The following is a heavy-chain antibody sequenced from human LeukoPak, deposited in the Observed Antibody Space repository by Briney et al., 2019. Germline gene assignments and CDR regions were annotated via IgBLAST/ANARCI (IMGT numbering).Heavy chain of an antibody. CDR3: AKDATLFGDQYFDY. J-gene: IGHJ4*02. D-gene: IGHD3-10*01. CDR2: TSYDGSTK. Sequence: VRSLRLSCAASGFTFSSHSMHWVRQAPGKGLEWVAVTSYDGSTKYYADSAKGRFNLSRDNSKNTLYLQMNSLRVDDTAVYYCAKDATLFGDQYFDYWGQGTLVIVSS. V-gene: IGHV3-30*18. CDR1: GFTFSSHS.